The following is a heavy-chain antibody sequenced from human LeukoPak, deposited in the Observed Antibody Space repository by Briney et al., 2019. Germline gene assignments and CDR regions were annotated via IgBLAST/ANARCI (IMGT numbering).Heavy chain of an antibody. CDR3: AKEAIAVAGPNYFDY. J-gene: IGHJ4*02. D-gene: IGHD6-19*01. CDR1: GFTFSSYG. V-gene: IGHV3-30*18. CDR2: IAHDGSID. Sequence: GGSLRLSYAASGFTFSSYGMHWLRQAPGKGLDWVAVIAHDGSIDYYADSVKGRFTISRDNAKNTLYLQMNSLRTEDTAMFYCAKEAIAVAGPNYFDYWGQGTLVTVSS.